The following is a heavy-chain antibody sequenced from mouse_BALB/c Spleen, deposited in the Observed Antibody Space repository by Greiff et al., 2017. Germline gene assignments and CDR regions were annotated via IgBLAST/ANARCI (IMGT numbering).Heavy chain of an antibody. D-gene: IGHD1-3*01. J-gene: IGHJ2*01. V-gene: IGHV5-12-1*01. CDR1: GFAFSSYD. CDR3: ASPKGY. CDR2: ISSGGGST. Sequence: EVQGVESGGGLVKPGGSLKLSCAASGFAFSSYDMSWVRQTPEKRLEWVAYISSGGGSTYYPDTVKGRFTISRDNAKNTLYLQMSSLKSEDTAMYYCASPKGYWGQGTTLTVSS.